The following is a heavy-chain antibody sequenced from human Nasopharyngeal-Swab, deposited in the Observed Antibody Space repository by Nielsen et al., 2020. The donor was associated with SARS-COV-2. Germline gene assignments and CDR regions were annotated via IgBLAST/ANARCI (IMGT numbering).Heavy chain of an antibody. J-gene: IGHJ5*02. CDR3: AKDRLSSGWYNWFDP. Sequence: GESLKISCAASGFTFSSYAMSWVRQAPGKGLEWVSAISGSGGSTYYADSVKGRFTISRDNSKNTLYLQMNSLRAEDTAVYYCAKDRLSSGWYNWFDPWGQGTLVTVSS. V-gene: IGHV3-23*01. D-gene: IGHD6-13*01. CDR2: ISGSGGST. CDR1: GFTFSSYA.